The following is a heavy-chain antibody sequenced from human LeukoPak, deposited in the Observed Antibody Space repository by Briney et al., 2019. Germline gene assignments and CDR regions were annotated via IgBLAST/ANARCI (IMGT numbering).Heavy chain of an antibody. CDR1: GYTFTSYG. D-gene: IGHD3-3*01. Sequence: ASVKVSCKASGYTFTSYGISWVRQAPGQGLEWMGWISAYNGNTNYAQKLQGRVTMTRDMSTSTVYMELSSLRSEDTAVYYCAREALLRFLDYWGQGTLVTVSS. V-gene: IGHV1-18*01. J-gene: IGHJ4*02. CDR2: ISAYNGNT. CDR3: AREALLRFLDY.